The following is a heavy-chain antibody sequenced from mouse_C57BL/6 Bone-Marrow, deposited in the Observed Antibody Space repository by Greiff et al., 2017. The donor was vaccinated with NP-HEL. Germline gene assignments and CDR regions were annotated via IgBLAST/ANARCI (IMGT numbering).Heavy chain of an antibody. CDR1: GFTFSDYY. V-gene: IGHV5-16*01. J-gene: IGHJ1*03. CDR3: ARSFTTVVPRRPDWYFDV. D-gene: IGHD1-1*01. Sequence: EVQGVESEGGLVQPGSSMKLSCTASGFTFSDYYMAWVRQVPEKGLEWVANINYDGSSTYYLDSLKSRFIISRDNAKNILYLQMSSLKSEDTATYYFARSFTTVVPRRPDWYFDVWGTGTTVTVSS. CDR2: INYDGSST.